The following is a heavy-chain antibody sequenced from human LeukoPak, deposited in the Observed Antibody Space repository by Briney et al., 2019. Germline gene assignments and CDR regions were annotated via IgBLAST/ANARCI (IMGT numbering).Heavy chain of an antibody. J-gene: IGHJ4*02. CDR2: IWYDGSNQ. V-gene: IGHV3-30*02. Sequence: GGSLRLSCAAAGFSFSSYGMHWVRQAPGKGLEWVAFIWYDGSNQDYADSVKGRFTISRDNSKNTLYLQMNSLRAEDTAVYYCAKDPFGLWFGELSDTIDYWGQGTLVTVSS. D-gene: IGHD3-10*01. CDR3: AKDPFGLWFGELSDTIDY. CDR1: GFSFSSYG.